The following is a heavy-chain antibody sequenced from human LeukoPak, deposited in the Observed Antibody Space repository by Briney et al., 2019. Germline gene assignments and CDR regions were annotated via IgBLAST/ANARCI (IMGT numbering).Heavy chain of an antibody. D-gene: IGHD3-22*01. CDR2: INHSGST. V-gene: IGHV4-34*01. CDR1: GGSFSGYY. CDR3: ARGLITLRCNRFDP. J-gene: IGHJ5*02. Sequence: SETLSLTCAVYGGSFSGYYWSWIRQPPGKGLEWIGEINHSGSTNYNPSLKSRVTISVDTSKNQFSLKLSSVTAADTAVYYCARGLITLRCNRFDPWGQGTLVTVSS.